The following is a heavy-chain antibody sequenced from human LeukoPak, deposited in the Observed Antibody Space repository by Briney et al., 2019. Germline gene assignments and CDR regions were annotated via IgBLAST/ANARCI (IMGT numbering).Heavy chain of an antibody. J-gene: IGHJ4*02. CDR1: GFTFSSYW. CDR2: IKYDGNEE. Sequence: GGSLRLSCAASGFTFSSYWMSWMRQAPGKGLEWVANIKYDGNEEYYVDSVKGRFTISRDNAKDSLYLQLNSLRVEDTAVYYCKSGGAAPGSFDYWGQGTLVTVST. V-gene: IGHV3-7*01. CDR3: KSGGAAPGSFDY. D-gene: IGHD1-1*01.